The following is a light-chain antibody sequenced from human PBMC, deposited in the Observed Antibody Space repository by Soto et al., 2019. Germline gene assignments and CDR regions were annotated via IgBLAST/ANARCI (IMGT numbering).Light chain of an antibody. CDR3: QQYHNWPPQYT. CDR1: QTISSN. V-gene: IGKV3-15*01. J-gene: IGKJ2*01. CDR2: GAS. Sequence: EILMTQSPATLSVSPGERATLSCRASQTISSNLAWYQQKPGQSPRLLIHGASTRATGVPARFSGSGYGTDFTLTISSLQSEDFAVYYCQQYHNWPPQYTFGQGTKLQIK.